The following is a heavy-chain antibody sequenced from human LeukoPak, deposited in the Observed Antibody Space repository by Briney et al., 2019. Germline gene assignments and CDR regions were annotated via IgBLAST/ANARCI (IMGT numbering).Heavy chain of an antibody. CDR2: ISFDGSNK. CDR1: RFTFSTYG. CDR3: VKDLGRYRNNCFDY. V-gene: IGHV3-30*18. D-gene: IGHD1-26*01. Sequence: GGSLRLSCAASRFTFSTYGMHWVRQAPGRGLEWVSFISFDGSNKDYADSVTGRFTISRDNAKNTLYLQMNSLRAEDTAVYYCVKDLGRYRNNCFDYWGQGTLVTVSS. J-gene: IGHJ4*02.